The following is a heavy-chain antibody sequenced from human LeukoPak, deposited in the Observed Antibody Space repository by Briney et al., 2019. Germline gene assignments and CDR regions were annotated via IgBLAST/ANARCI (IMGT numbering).Heavy chain of an antibody. V-gene: IGHV1-69*05. J-gene: IGHJ1*01. CDR3: AREAGTNWIFGEYFPF. Sequence: SVKVSCKASGGTLRTYGISWVRQAPGQGLEWMGGIIPIFNTANYAQKLQGRVTITRDTSANTAYMELSGLRSDDTAVYYCAREAGTNWIFGEYFPFWGQGTLVTVSA. CDR2: IIPIFNTA. D-gene: IGHD1-1*01. CDR1: GGTLRTYG.